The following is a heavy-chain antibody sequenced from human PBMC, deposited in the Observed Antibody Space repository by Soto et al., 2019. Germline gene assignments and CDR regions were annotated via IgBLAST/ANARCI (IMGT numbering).Heavy chain of an antibody. D-gene: IGHD3-22*01. CDR1: GFTFSSYS. V-gene: IGHV3-48*01. CDR3: ASHVITMIVGGMDV. Sequence: EVQLVESGGGLVQPGGSLRLSCAASGFTFSSYSMNWVRQAPGKGREWVSYISSSSSTIYYADSVKGRFTISRDNAKNSLYLKMNSLRAEETAVYYCASHVITMIVGGMDVWGQGTTFTVSS. CDR2: ISSSSSTI. J-gene: IGHJ6*02.